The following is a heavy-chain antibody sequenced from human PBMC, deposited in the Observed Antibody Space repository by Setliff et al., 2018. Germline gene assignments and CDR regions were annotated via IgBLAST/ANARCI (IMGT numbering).Heavy chain of an antibody. J-gene: IGHJ2*01. CDR3: ASGRRDSYNFADWYFDL. CDR1: GGSISSGNHF. D-gene: IGHD1-1*01. Sequence: PSETLSLTCTLSGGSISSGNHFWSWIRQPAGKGLEWIGRIYTSGSPKYIPSLKSRVTMSVDTSKNQFSLRLDSVTAADTAVYYCASGRRDSYNFADWYFDLWGPGTLVTVPQ. CDR2: IYTSGSP. V-gene: IGHV4-61*02.